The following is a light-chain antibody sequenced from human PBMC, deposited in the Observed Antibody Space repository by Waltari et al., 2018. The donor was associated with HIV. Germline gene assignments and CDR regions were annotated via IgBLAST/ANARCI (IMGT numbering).Light chain of an antibody. V-gene: IGLV2-8*01. CDR2: VVT. CDR1: SRDLGHYAF. J-gene: IGLJ2*01. Sequence: QSALTQPPSASGPPGQSVTISCTGTSRDLGHYAFVSWYQVRPDSVPKPRIYVVTKRPSGVPVRVSGSKSGNTASRTGAVLQTDDEADYYGSSYASNNTFVVVGGGTKLTVL. CDR3: SSYASNNTFVV.